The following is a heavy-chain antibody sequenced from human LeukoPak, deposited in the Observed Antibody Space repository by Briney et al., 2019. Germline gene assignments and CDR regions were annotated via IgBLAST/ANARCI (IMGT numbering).Heavy chain of an antibody. Sequence: GGSLRLSCAASGFTFSSYSMNWVRQAPGKGLEWVSSISSSSSYIYYADSVKGRFTISRDNAKNSLYLQMNSLRAEDTALYYCAKDLSTYSYGLFEYWGQGTLVTVSS. CDR2: ISSSSSYI. CDR1: GFTFSSYS. D-gene: IGHD5-18*01. CDR3: AKDLSTYSYGLFEY. V-gene: IGHV3-21*04. J-gene: IGHJ4*02.